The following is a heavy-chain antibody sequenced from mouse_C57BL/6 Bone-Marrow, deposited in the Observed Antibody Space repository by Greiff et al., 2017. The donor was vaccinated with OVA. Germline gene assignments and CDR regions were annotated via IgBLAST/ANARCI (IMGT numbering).Heavy chain of an antibody. Sequence: EVQLQESGTVLARPGASVKMSCKTSGYTFTSYWMHWVKQRPGQGLEWIGAIYPGNSDTSYNQKFKGKAKLTAVTSSSTAYMELSSLTNEDSAVYYSTRGGRGDTTVVGGYFDVWGTGTTVTVSS. CDR2: IYPGNSDT. CDR3: TRGGRGDTTVVGGYFDV. D-gene: IGHD1-1*01. CDR1: GYTFTSYW. V-gene: IGHV1-5*01. J-gene: IGHJ1*03.